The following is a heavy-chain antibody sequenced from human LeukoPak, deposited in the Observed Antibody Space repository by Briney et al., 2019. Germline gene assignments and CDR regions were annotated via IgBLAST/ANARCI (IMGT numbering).Heavy chain of an antibody. CDR3: ARWEYGSGSYYDY. CDR1: GGSISSSSYY. V-gene: IGHV4-39*01. J-gene: IGHJ4*02. Sequence: SGTLSLTCAVSGGSISSSSYYWGWIRQPPGKGLEWIGSIYYSGSTYHNPSLKSRVTISVDTSKNQFSLKLSSVTAADTAVYYCARWEYGSGSYYDYWGQGTLVTVSS. CDR2: IYYSGST. D-gene: IGHD3-10*01.